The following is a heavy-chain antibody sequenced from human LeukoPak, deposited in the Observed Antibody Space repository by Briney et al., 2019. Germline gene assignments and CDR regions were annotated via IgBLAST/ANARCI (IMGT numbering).Heavy chain of an antibody. CDR3: ARENRGWFPAY. V-gene: IGHV3-30*04. CDR2: ISYDGSDE. J-gene: IGHJ4*02. D-gene: IGHD6-19*01. CDR1: GFSFGDYA. Sequence: GGSLRLSCAASGFSFGDYAMHWVRQAPGKGLEWVALISYDGSDEYYADSVKGRFTISRDTPRNTLSLQMNGLRAEDTAVYYCARENRGWFPAYWGQGTLVTVSS.